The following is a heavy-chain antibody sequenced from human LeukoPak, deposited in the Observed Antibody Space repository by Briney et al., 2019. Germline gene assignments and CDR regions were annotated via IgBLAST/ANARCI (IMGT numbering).Heavy chain of an antibody. CDR1: GYSFTSYW. V-gene: IGHV5-51*01. CDR3: ASGYSSGWPDFDY. CDR2: IYPGDSYP. Sequence: GESLKISCKGSGYSFTSYWIDLGRQMPGKGLEWMGIIYPGDSYPRYSPSFQGHVTISADKSISTAYLPWSRLKDSDTAMYYCASGYSSGWPDFDYWGQGTLVTVSS. D-gene: IGHD6-19*01. J-gene: IGHJ4*02.